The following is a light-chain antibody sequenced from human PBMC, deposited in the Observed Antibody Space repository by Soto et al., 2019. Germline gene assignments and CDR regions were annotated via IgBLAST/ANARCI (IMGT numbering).Light chain of an antibody. J-gene: IGKJ4*01. CDR1: QSVSAW. CDR3: QQYSSYSLT. Sequence: DIQMTTNHSTLSASVGDRVTISCRASQSVSAWLAWYQQKPGKAPKLLISDASSLKSGVPSRFSGSGYGTEFTLTISSLQPEDFATYYCQQYSSYSLTFGGGTKV. CDR2: DAS. V-gene: IGKV1-5*01.